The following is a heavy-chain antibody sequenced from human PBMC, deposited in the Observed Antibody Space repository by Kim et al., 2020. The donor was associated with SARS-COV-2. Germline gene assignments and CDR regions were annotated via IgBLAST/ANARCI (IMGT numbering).Heavy chain of an antibody. D-gene: IGHD6-19*01. J-gene: IGHJ4*02. V-gene: IGHV4-39*07. CDR2: IYYSGST. Sequence: SETLSLTCTVSGGSISSSSYYWGWIRQPPGKGLEWIGSIYYSGSTYYNPSLKSRVTISVDTSKNQFSLKLSSVTAADTAVYYCARDRSSSGWKLWGQGTLVTVSS. CDR3: ARDRSSSGWKL. CDR1: GGSISSSSYY.